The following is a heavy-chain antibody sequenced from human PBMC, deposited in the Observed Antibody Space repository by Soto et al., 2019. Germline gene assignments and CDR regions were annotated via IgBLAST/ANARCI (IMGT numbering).Heavy chain of an antibody. D-gene: IGHD3-22*01. CDR3: ARHSRGYFDSSGYPDY. V-gene: IGHV1-69*13. CDR1: GDTFSSHA. Sequence: SVKVYCKASGDTFSSHAISWVRQAPGQGLEWMGGIIAMFRTANYAQKFQGRVTITADESTSTAYMELSSLRSEDTAMYYCARHSRGYFDSSGYPDYWGQGTLVTVSS. CDR2: IIAMFRTA. J-gene: IGHJ4*02.